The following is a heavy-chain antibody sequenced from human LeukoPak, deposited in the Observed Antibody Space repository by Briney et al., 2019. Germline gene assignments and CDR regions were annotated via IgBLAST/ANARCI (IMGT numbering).Heavy chain of an antibody. CDR3: ARGGIQVSGIDEFDY. J-gene: IGHJ4*02. CDR1: GFTFIDYD. D-gene: IGHD6-19*01. CDR2: IGIRGDT. V-gene: IGHV3-13*01. Sequence: GGSLRLSCAASGFTFIDYDMHWDRQVIGKGLEWVSAIGIRGDTHYSGSVKGRFTISRENAESSLYLQMNSLRAEDTAVYYCARGGIQVSGIDEFDYWGQGTLVTVSS.